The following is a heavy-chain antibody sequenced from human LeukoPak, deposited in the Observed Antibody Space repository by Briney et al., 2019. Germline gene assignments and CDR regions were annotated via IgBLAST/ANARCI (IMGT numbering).Heavy chain of an antibody. J-gene: IGHJ4*02. CDR1: GFTFDDYG. D-gene: IGHD3-22*01. V-gene: IGHV3-30*03. Sequence: GGSLRLSCAASGFTFDDYGMSWVRQAPGKGLEWVAVISYDGSNKYYADSVKGRFTISRDNSKNTLYLQMNSLRAEDTAVYYCARAFYYDYLDYWGQGTLVTVSS. CDR3: ARAFYYDYLDY. CDR2: ISYDGSNK.